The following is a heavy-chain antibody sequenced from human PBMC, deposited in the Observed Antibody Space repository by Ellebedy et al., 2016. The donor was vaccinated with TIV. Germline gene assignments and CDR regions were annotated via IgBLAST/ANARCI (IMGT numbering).Heavy chain of an antibody. J-gene: IGHJ4*02. V-gene: IGHV1-18*01. D-gene: IGHD4-17*01. CDR2: ISVYNGNR. CDR3: ARGNDYGDSDFDY. CDR1: GYIFTGFV. Sequence: ASVKVSXXASGYIFTGFVITWVRQAPGQGLECMGWISVYNGNRNYAQRFQGRVTMTTDTSTSTAYMELRSLRSDDTAVYYCARGNDYGDSDFDYWGQGTLVTVSS.